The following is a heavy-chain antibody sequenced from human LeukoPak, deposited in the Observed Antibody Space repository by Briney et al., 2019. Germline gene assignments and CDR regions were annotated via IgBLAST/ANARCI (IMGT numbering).Heavy chain of an antibody. J-gene: IGHJ4*02. D-gene: IGHD6-13*01. CDR1: GFTFSSYE. Sequence: GGSLRLSCAASGFTFSSYEMNWVRQAPGKGLEWVSYISSSGSTIYYADSVKGRFTISRDNSKNTLYLQMNSLRAEDTAVYYCAKELSSSWYDPFDYWGQGTLVTVSS. CDR2: ISSSGSTI. CDR3: AKELSSSWYDPFDY. V-gene: IGHV3-48*03.